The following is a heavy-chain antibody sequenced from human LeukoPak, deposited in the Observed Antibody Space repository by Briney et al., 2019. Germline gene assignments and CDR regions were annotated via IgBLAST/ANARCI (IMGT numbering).Heavy chain of an antibody. V-gene: IGHV3-53*01. CDR1: GFTVSSNY. CDR2: IYNDGGT. J-gene: IGHJ4*02. D-gene: IGHD6-19*01. Sequence: PGGSLRLSCAASGFTVSSNYMSWVRQAPGKGLEWVSVIYNDGGTNYADPVKGRFIISRDNSKNTLYLQMNSLRAEDTAMHYCTTRSSSGWYSFWGQGALVTVSS. CDR3: TTRSSSGWYSF.